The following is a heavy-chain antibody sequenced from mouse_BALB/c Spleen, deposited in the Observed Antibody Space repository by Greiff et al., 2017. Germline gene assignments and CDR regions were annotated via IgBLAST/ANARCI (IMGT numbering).Heavy chain of an antibody. V-gene: IGHV5-4*02. CDR3: ARPTTVVATGAMDY. Sequence: EVQVVESGGGLVKPGGSLKLSCAASGFTFSDYYMYWVRQTPEKRLEWVATISDGGSYTYYPDSVKGRFTISRDNAKNTLYLQMSSLKSEDTAMYYCARPTTVVATGAMDYWGQGTSVTVSS. CDR2: ISDGGSYT. CDR1: GFTFSDYY. D-gene: IGHD1-1*01. J-gene: IGHJ4*01.